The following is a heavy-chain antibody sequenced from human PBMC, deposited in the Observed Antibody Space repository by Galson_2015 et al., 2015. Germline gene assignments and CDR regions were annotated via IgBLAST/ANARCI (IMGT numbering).Heavy chain of an antibody. CDR3: AKVGSSFHFDY. Sequence: SLRLSCAASGFIFSSYDMSWVRQAPGKGLEWVSTISVGGGSTYYTDSVQGRFTISRDSSRYTLYLQMNSLRTDDTAVYYCAKVGSSFHFDYWGQGTLVTVSS. J-gene: IGHJ4*02. D-gene: IGHD6-13*01. CDR1: GFIFSSYD. CDR2: ISVGGGST. V-gene: IGHV3-23*01.